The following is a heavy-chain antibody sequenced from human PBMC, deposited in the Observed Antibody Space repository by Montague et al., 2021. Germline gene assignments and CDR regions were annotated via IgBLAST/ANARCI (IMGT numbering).Heavy chain of an antibody. Sequence: SEALSLTCTVSRSLINSDYYWGWIRQPPGKGLEWMGSVSHGGRTYHNPSLKSRVTISVDTSNNHFSLKLSSVTAADTAMYYCAGERDRYYYMDIWGKGTTITVSS. J-gene: IGHJ6*03. CDR3: AGERDRYYYMDI. CDR2: VSHGGRT. V-gene: IGHV4-38-2*02. CDR1: RSLINSDYY.